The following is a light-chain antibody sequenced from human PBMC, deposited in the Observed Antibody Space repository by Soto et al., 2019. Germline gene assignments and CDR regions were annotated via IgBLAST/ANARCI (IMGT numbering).Light chain of an antibody. J-gene: IGKJ1*01. Sequence: DVQMTQSPSTLSASVGDRVTITCRASQSIGAWLAWFQQKPGRAPKLLIYKASSLESGVPSTFSGSASGTEFTLTISSLQPDDFATYYCQQYYDYSWTFGQGTKVDIK. CDR3: QQYYDYSWT. CDR2: KAS. V-gene: IGKV1-5*03. CDR1: QSIGAW.